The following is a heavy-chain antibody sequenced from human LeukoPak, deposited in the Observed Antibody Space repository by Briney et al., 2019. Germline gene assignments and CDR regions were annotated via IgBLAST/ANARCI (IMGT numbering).Heavy chain of an antibody. CDR1: GGSISPYC. Sequence: SETLSLTCTVPGGSISPYCWSWIRPPPGKGLEWIGSIHHSGDTAYNPSLKSRVTISVDTSKSQFSLKLSSVTAADTAVYYCARSYASSGLDHWGQGTLVTVSS. D-gene: IGHD3-16*01. CDR3: ARSYASSGLDH. CDR2: IHHSGDT. V-gene: IGHV4-59*08. J-gene: IGHJ4*02.